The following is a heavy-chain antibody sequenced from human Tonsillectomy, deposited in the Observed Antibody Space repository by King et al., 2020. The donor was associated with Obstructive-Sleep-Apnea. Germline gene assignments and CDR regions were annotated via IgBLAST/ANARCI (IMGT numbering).Heavy chain of an antibody. J-gene: IGHJ3*02. CDR1: GYSISSSNW. CDR3: ACHYSSSWYVGLGAFDI. CDR2: IYFSGST. Sequence: QLQESGPGLVKPSDTLSLTCAVSGYSISSSNWWGWIRQPPGKGLEWIGYIYFSGSTYYNPSLKSRVTMSVDTSKNQFSLKLCSVTAVDTAVYYCACHYSSSWYVGLGAFDIWGQGTMVTVSS. V-gene: IGHV4-28*01. D-gene: IGHD6-13*01.